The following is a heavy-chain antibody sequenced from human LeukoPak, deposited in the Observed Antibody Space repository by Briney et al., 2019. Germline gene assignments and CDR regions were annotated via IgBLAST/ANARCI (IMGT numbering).Heavy chain of an antibody. D-gene: IGHD4-17*01. V-gene: IGHV3-48*01. CDR3: ARDTAVTVSYYYYYYMDV. CDR2: ISGSSNGI. CDR1: GFTFNNYS. J-gene: IGHJ6*03. Sequence: GGSLRLSCAASGFTFNNYSMNWVRQAPGKGLEWVSYISGSSNGIYYADSVKGRFTISRDKAKNSLYLQMNSLRAEDTAVYYCARDTAVTVSYYYYYYMDVWGKGTTVTVSS.